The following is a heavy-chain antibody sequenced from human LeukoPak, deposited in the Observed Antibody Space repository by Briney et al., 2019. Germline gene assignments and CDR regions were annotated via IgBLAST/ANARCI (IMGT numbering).Heavy chain of an antibody. CDR1: GFNFDEYT. Sequence: GGSLRLSCAASGFNFDEYTMHWVRQVPGKGLEWVSSISGSGGNTYYADSVKGRFTISRDNSENTLYLQMNSLRAEDAAVYYCAKASSSLSYYYYYMDVWGKGTTVTVSS. D-gene: IGHD6-13*01. CDR2: ISGSGGNT. V-gene: IGHV3-23*01. CDR3: AKASSSLSYYYYYMDV. J-gene: IGHJ6*03.